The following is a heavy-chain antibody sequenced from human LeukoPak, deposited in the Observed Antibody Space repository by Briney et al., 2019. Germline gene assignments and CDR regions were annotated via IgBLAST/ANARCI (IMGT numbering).Heavy chain of an antibody. V-gene: IGHV3-11*01. CDR1: GFTFSDYY. D-gene: IGHD3-9*01. J-gene: IGHJ4*02. Sequence: PGGSLRLSCAASGFTFSDYYMSWIRQAPGKGLEWVSYISSSGSTIYYADSVKGRFTISRDDSKNTLYLQMNSLRAEDTAVYYCAKAGKYFDWLLTFDYWGQGTLVTVSS. CDR2: ISSSGSTI. CDR3: AKAGKYFDWLLTFDY.